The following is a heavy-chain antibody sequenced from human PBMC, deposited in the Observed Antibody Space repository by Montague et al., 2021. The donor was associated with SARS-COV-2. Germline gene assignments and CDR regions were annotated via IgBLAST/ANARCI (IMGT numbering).Heavy chain of an antibody. D-gene: IGHD3-22*01. CDR1: GFTFNSYA. V-gene: IGHV3-23*03. CDR2: IYSGGSST. CDR3: AKTHRYYNRNFDY. Sequence: SLRLSCAASGFTFNSYAMSWVRQAPGKGLEWVSIIYSGGSSTYYADSVKGRFTTSRDNSKNTLYLQMNSMIAEDTAVYYCAKTHRYYNRNFDYWGQGTLVTVSS. J-gene: IGHJ4*02.